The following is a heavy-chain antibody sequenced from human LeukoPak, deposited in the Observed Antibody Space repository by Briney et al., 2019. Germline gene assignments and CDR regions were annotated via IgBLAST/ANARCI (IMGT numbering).Heavy chain of an antibody. Sequence: PGGSLRLSCAASGFTFSSYSMNWVRQAPGKGLEWVSSISSSSSYIYYADSVKGRFTISRDNAKNSLYLQMNSLRAEDTAVYYCAKYDDFWSGCVDYWGQGTLVTVSS. V-gene: IGHV3-21*04. D-gene: IGHD3-3*01. CDR3: AKYDDFWSGCVDY. CDR2: ISSSSSYI. CDR1: GFTFSSYS. J-gene: IGHJ4*02.